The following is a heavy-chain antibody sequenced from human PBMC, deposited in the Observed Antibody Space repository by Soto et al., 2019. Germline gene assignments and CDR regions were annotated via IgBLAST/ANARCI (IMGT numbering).Heavy chain of an antibody. V-gene: IGHV4-59*01. Sequence: PSATLSLTCTVSGSSISIYYWSWIRQPPGKGLEWIGYIYYSGSTNYNPSLKSRVTISVDTSKNQFSLKLSSVTAADTAVYYCARVYGDYLDYWGQGTLVTVS. CDR1: GSSISIYY. CDR2: IYYSGST. CDR3: ARVYGDYLDY. D-gene: IGHD4-17*01. J-gene: IGHJ4*02.